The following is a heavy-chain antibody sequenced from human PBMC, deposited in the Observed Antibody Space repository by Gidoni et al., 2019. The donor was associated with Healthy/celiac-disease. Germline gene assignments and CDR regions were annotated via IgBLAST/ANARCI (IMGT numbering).Heavy chain of an antibody. J-gene: IGHJ4*02. CDR2: INHSGST. V-gene: IGHV4-34*01. CDR3: ARPSSWRSRIFDY. CDR1: GGSFSGYY. Sequence: QVQLQQWGAGLLQPSETLSLTCAVYGGSFSGYYWSWIRQPPGKGLEWIGEINHSGSTNYNPSLKSRVTISVDTSKNQFSLKLSSVTAADTAVYYCARPSSWRSRIFDYWGQGTLVTVSS. D-gene: IGHD6-13*01.